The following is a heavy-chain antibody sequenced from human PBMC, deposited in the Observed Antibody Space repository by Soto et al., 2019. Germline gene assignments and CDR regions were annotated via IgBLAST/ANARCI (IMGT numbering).Heavy chain of an antibody. CDR2: INHSGST. CDR3: ARGLSRYCSSTSCYVSTKYYYMDV. D-gene: IGHD2-2*01. Sequence: SETLSLTCAVYGGSFSGYYWSWIRQPPGKGLEWIGEINHSGSTNYNPSLKSRVTISVDTSKNQFSLKLSSVTAADTAVYYCARGLSRYCSSTSCYVSTKYYYMDVWGKGTTVTVSS. V-gene: IGHV4-34*01. CDR1: GGSFSGYY. J-gene: IGHJ6*03.